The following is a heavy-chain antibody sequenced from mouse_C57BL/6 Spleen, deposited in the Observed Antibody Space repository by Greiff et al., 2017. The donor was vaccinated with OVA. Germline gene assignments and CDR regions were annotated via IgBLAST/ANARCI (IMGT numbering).Heavy chain of an antibody. CDR3: ARVLRSYDY. CDR2: ISDGGSYT. CDR1: GFTFSSYA. V-gene: IGHV5-4*01. J-gene: IGHJ2*01. D-gene: IGHD1-1*01. Sequence: EVQGVESGGGLVKPGGSLKLSCAASGFTFSSYAMSWVRQTPEKRLEWVATISDGGSYTYYQDNVKGRFTISRDNAKNKLYLQMSHLESADTSMYYCARVLRSYDYWGQGTTLTVSS.